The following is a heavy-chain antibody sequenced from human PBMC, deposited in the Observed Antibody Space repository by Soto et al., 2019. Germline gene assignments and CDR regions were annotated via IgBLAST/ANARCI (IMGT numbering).Heavy chain of an antibody. CDR1: GNTFTYRY. CDR2: ITPFSGDV. V-gene: IGHV1-45*02. J-gene: IGHJ4*02. D-gene: IGHD1-26*01. Sequence: SVKVSCKALGNTFTYRYLHRVRQAPGQALEWMGWITPFSGDVHYAQKFQERVTITRDRSINTAYMQMSSLRSEDTAMYFCAGGGAGSGPFTWELPDHWGQGTLVTVSS. CDR3: AGGGAGSGPFTWELPDH.